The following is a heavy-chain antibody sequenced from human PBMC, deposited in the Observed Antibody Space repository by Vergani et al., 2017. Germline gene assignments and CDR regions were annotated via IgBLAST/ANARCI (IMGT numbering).Heavy chain of an antibody. CDR3: VRDQVTMLRGSDALDI. J-gene: IGHJ3*02. V-gene: IGHV3-49*03. Sequence: EVQLVESGGDLVQPGRSLRLSCTASGFTFGYYAMDWFRQAPGQGLEWVGGIRSKAYGQATIYAASVKGRFTISRDDSKSIAYLQMNNLQTKDTAMYYCVRDQVTMLRGSDALDIWGQGTMVTVSS. CDR1: GFTFGYYA. CDR2: IRSKAYGQAT. D-gene: IGHD3-10*01.